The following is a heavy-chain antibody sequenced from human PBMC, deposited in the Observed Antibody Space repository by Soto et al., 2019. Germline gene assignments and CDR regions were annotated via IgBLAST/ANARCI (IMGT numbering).Heavy chain of an antibody. V-gene: IGHV1-8*01. D-gene: IGHD3-3*01. CDR3: ARVGRRWGITIFGVVIAPFDP. CDR2: MNPNSGNT. Sequence: ASVKVSCEASGYTFTSYDINWVRQATGQGLEWMGWMNPNSGNTGYAQKFQGRVTMTRNTSISTAYMELSSLRSEDTAVYYCARVGRRWGITIFGVVIAPFDPWGQGTLVTVSS. CDR1: GYTFTSYD. J-gene: IGHJ5*02.